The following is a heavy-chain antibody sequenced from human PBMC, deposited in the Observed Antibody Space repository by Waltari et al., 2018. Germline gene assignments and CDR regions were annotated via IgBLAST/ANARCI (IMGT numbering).Heavy chain of an antibody. J-gene: IGHJ4*02. CDR1: GFTFDTYG. D-gene: IGHD3-10*01. CDR2: TITNGRNT. V-gene: IGHV3-23*01. CDR3: AKRGDYSGSGSYSFDY. Sequence: EVQVLESGGGLLQPGGSLRLPCAASGFTFDTYGMSWVRQAPGKGLDEVHTITNGRNTFYSNTWKGRFTIARDNSKNTLYLQMNSLRADDTAIYYCAKRGDYSGSGSYSFDYWGQGTLVIVSS.